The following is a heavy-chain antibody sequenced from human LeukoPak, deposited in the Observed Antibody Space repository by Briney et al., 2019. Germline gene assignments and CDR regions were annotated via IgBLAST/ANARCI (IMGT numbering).Heavy chain of an antibody. CDR1: GFTFSSYA. D-gene: IGHD4-23*01. J-gene: IGHJ6*02. CDR2: ISGSGGST. CDR3: ARDGNGGNPYYYYGMDV. V-gene: IGHV3-23*01. Sequence: GESLRLSCAASGFTFSSYAMSWVRQAPGKGLEWVSAISGSGGSTYYADSVKGRFTISRDNAKNSLYLQMNSLRAEDTAVYYCARDGNGGNPYYYYGMDVWGQGTTVTVSS.